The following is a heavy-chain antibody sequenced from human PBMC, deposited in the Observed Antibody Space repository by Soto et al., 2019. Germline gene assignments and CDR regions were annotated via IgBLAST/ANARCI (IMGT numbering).Heavy chain of an antibody. CDR3: AKDTIAVAPTFDY. CDR2: ISYDGSNK. J-gene: IGHJ4*02. D-gene: IGHD6-19*01. Sequence: QVQLVESGGGVVQPGRSLRLSCAASGFTFSSYGMHWVRQAPGKGLEWVAVISYDGSNKYYADSVKGRFTISRDNSKNTLHLQMTSLRAEDTAVYYCAKDTIAVAPTFDYWGQGTLVTVSS. V-gene: IGHV3-30*18. CDR1: GFTFSSYG.